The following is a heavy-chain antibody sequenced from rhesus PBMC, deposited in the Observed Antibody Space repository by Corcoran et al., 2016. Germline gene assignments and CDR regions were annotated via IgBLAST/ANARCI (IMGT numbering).Heavy chain of an antibody. Sequence: QLQLQESGPGLVKPSETLSVTCAVSGGSISRSYWSWIRQAPGKGLEWIGYIYGSGSSTNYNPSLKSRVTLSVNTSKNQLSLKLSSVTAADTAVYYCASAGNWNYGGFDYWGQGVLVTVSS. J-gene: IGHJ4*01. V-gene: IGHV4-169*02. D-gene: IGHD1-26*01. CDR2: IYGSGSST. CDR3: ASAGNWNYGGFDY. CDR1: GGSISRSY.